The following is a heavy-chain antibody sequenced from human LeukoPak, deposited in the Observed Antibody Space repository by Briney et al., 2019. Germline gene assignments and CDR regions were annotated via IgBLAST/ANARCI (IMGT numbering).Heavy chain of an antibody. CDR2: ISGSGGST. CDR3: AKGSGYSYGYFDY. CDR1: GFTFSSYA. V-gene: IGHV3-23*01. Sequence: GGSLRLSCAASGFTFSSYAMSWVRQAPGKGLEWVSAISGSGGSTYYGDSVKGRFTISRDNPKNTLYLQMNSLRAEDTAVYYCAKGSGYSYGYFDYWGQGTLVTVSS. D-gene: IGHD5-18*01. J-gene: IGHJ4*02.